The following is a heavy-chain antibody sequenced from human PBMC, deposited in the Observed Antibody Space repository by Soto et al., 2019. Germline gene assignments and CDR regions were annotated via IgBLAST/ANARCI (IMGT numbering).Heavy chain of an antibody. CDR1: GIMSSGYG. CDR2: INPILDST. D-gene: IGHD6-25*01. V-gene: IGHV1-69*09. J-gene: IGHJ4*02. CDR3: ATMKRARLDS. Sequence: QEQMVQSGPAMKEPGSSVKVSCRASGIMSSGYGFSWVRQAPGQGLEWVGMINPILDSTHYAQNLQGRVSLSVDKSRDTAYLEVTSLRLEDTAIYFCATMKRARLDSWGRGTVVTVSS.